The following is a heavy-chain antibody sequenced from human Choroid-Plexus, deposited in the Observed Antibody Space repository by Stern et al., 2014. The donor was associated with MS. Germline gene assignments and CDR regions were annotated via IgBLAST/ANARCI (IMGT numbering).Heavy chain of an antibody. CDR2: IKIKAAET. CDR3: GADVSYQCSWEIDF. Sequence: EVHLVESGGGLVKPGGSLRLSCAVSGFTFNNAWMSWVSQAPGKGLEWIRRIKIKAAETVYAAPVICRFIISRNDSITTLFLQVNGLVTEDTAVYFCGADVSYQCSWEIDFWGQGTLVTVSS. D-gene: IGHD3-10*02. V-gene: IGHV3-15*01. J-gene: IGHJ4*02. CDR1: GFTFNNAW.